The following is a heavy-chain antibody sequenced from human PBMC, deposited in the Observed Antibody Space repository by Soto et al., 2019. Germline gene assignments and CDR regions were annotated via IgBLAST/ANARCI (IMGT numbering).Heavy chain of an antibody. CDR2: INAGNGNT. CDR1: GFTFSEFS. Sequence: GGSLRLSCAASGFTFSEFSMNWVRQAPGQGLEWMGWINAGNGNTKYSQKFQGRVTITRDTSASTAYMELSSLRSFYTAVYSCASYSLSFYWADYW. V-gene: IGHV1-3*01. CDR3: ASYSLSFYWADY. J-gene: IGHJ4*01. D-gene: IGHD1-26*01.